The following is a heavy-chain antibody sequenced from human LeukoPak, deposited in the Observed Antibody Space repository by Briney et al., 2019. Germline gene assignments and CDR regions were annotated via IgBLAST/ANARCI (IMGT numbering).Heavy chain of an antibody. CDR2: ISYDGSNK. D-gene: IGHD3-3*01. CDR3: ARDGITIFGVVILPNWFDP. Sequence: GGSLRLSCAASGFTFSSYGMHRVRQAPGKGLEWVAVISYDGSNKYYADSVKGPFTISRDNSKNTLYLQMNSLRAEDTAVYYCARDGITIFGVVILPNWFDPWGQGTLVTVSS. CDR1: GFTFSSYG. V-gene: IGHV3-30*03. J-gene: IGHJ5*02.